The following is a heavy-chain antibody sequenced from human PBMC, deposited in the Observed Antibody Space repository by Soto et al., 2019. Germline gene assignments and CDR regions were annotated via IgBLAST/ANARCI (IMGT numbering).Heavy chain of an antibody. V-gene: IGHV1-18*01. CDR1: GYTFTSYG. Sequence: QVQLVQSGAEVKKPGASVKVSCKASGYTFTSYGISWVRQAPGQGLEWMGWISAYNGNTNYAQKLQGRVTMTTDTSTGTAYMELRSLRSDDTAVYYCARTMGLERRTPFYYMDVWGKGTTVTVSS. J-gene: IGHJ6*03. D-gene: IGHD1-1*01. CDR3: ARTMGLERRTPFYYMDV. CDR2: ISAYNGNT.